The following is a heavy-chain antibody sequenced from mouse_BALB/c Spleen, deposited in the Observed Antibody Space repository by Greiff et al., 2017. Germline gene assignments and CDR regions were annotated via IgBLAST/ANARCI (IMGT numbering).Heavy chain of an antibody. V-gene: IGHV1-7*01. CDR3: ARCDYDDYYAMDY. D-gene: IGHD2-4*01. CDR2: INPSTGYT. J-gene: IGHJ4*01. CDR1: GYTFTSYW. Sequence: VKLQESGAELAKPGASVKMSCKASGYTFTSYWMHWVKQRPGQGLEWIGYINPSTGYTEYNQKFKDKATLTADKSSSTAYMQLSSLTSEDSAVYYCARCDYDDYYAMDYWGQGTSVTVSS.